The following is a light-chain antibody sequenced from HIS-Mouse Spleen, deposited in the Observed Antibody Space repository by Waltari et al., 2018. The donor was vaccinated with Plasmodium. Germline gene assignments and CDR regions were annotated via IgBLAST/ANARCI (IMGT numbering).Light chain of an antibody. CDR3: QSYDSSLSGSV. CDR2: GTS. Sequence: QSVLTQPPSVSGAPGQRVTISCTGSRSNIGAGYDVHWYQQLPGTAPKPLIYGTSNRPSGGPDRSSGSKSGTSASLAITGLQAEDEADDYCQSYDSSLSGSVFGGGTKLTVL. CDR1: RSNIGAGYD. V-gene: IGLV1-40*01. J-gene: IGLJ2*01.